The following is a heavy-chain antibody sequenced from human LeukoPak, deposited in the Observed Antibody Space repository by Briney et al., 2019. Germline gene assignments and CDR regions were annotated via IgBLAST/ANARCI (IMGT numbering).Heavy chain of an antibody. CDR1: GFTFSTYA. CDR3: AKGGSYYYYYMDV. CDR2: ISGNSGGT. J-gene: IGHJ6*03. V-gene: IGHV3-23*01. D-gene: IGHD1-26*01. Sequence: GGSLRLSCAASGFTFSTYAMTWVRQAPGKGLEWVPSISGNSGGTYYADSVKGRFTISRDNSENTLYVQMNSLRAEDTAVYYCAKGGSYYYYYMDVWGKGTTVTVSS.